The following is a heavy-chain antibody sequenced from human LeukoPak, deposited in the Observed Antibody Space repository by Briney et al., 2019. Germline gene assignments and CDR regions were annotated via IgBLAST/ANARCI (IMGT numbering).Heavy chain of an antibody. CDR3: VSGSGWYMDY. Sequence: GGSLRLSCAASGFTFSNFWMNWVRQAPGKGLERVANIKKDGSEKYYVDSVKGRFTISRDNAKNSLYLQMNSLRAEDTAVYYCVSGSGWYMDYWGQGTLVTVSS. V-gene: IGHV3-7*03. D-gene: IGHD6-19*01. CDR1: GFTFSNFW. J-gene: IGHJ4*02. CDR2: IKKDGSEK.